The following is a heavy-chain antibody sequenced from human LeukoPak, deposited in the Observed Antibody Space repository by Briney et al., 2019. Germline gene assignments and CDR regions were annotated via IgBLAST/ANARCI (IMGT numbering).Heavy chain of an antibody. D-gene: IGHD5-18*01. Sequence: PGGSLRLSCAASGLTFSSYSMNWVRQAPGKGLEWVSSISSSSSYIYHADSVKGRFTISRDNAKNSLYLQMNSLRAEDTAVYYCARDSTAMVTGWFDPWGQGTLVTVSS. CDR2: ISSSSSYI. CDR3: ARDSTAMVTGWFDP. V-gene: IGHV3-21*01. J-gene: IGHJ5*02. CDR1: GLTFSSYS.